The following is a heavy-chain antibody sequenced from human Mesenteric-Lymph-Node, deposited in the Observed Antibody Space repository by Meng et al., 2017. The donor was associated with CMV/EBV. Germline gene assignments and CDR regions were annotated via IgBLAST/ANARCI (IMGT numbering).Heavy chain of an antibody. CDR3: TRGGWND. D-gene: IGHD1-1*01. V-gene: IGHV3-49*04. J-gene: IGHJ4*02. Sequence: GGPRRPSGAAPGFPFSSFWMSGVRQAPGKGLEWVGFIRSKAYDGTTEYAASVKGRFTISRDDSKSIAYLQMNSLKTEDTAVYYCTRGGWNDWGQGTLVTVSS. CDR1: GFPFSSFW. CDR2: IRSKAYDGTT.